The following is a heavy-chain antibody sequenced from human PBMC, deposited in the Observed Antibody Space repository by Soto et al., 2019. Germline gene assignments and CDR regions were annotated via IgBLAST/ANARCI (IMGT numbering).Heavy chain of an antibody. CDR3: AKSLSYNRNDANLFDP. CDR2: ISGSGGST. V-gene: IGHV3-23*01. D-gene: IGHD1-1*01. CDR1: GFTFSSYA. Sequence: GGSLRLSCAASGFTFSSYAMSWVRQAPGKGLEWFSAISGSGGSTYYTDSVKGRFTISRDSSKNTLYLQMNRLRAEDTAVYYWAKSLSYNRNDANLFDPWGQGTLVTVSS. J-gene: IGHJ5*02.